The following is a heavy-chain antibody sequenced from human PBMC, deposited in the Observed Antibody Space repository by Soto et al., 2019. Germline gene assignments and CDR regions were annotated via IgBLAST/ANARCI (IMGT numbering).Heavy chain of an antibody. CDR2: IKQDGSEK. J-gene: IGHJ4*02. D-gene: IGHD2-15*01. V-gene: IGHV3-7*01. CDR3: ARDSVDYFDY. Sequence: EVQLLESGGGLIQPGESLRLSCVASGFTFSSYDMTWVRQAPGKGLEWVANIKQDGSEKYFVDSVKGRFTISRDNAKNSLYLQMNSLRPEDTAVYYCARDSVDYFDYWGQGTLVTVSS. CDR1: GFTFSSYD.